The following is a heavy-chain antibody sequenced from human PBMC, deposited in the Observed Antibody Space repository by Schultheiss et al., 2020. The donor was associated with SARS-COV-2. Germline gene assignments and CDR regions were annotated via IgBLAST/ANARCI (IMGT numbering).Heavy chain of an antibody. CDR3: ARERFGSD. CDR1: GGSFSGYY. V-gene: IGHV3-23*01. CDR2: ISGSDYST. J-gene: IGHJ4*02. D-gene: IGHD3-10*01. Sequence: GGSLRLSCAVYGGSFSGYYWSWIRQPPGKGLEWVSAISGSDYSTYYADSVKGRFTISRDNSKNTLYLQMNSLRAEDTAVYYCARERFGSDWGQGTLVTVSS.